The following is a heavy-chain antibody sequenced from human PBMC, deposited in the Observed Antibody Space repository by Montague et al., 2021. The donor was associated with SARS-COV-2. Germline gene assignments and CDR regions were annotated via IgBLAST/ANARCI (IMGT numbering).Heavy chain of an antibody. CDR2: IYHSGST. Sequence: SETLSLTCTVYGGSISSSSYYWGWIRQPPGKGLEWIGEIYHSGSTNYNPSLKSRVTISVDKSKNQFSLKLSSVTAADTAVYYCARGYRRITIFGVVIYDAFDIWGQGTMVTVSS. CDR3: ARGYRRITIFGVVIYDAFDI. D-gene: IGHD3-3*01. J-gene: IGHJ3*02. V-gene: IGHV4-39*07. CDR1: GGSISSSSYY.